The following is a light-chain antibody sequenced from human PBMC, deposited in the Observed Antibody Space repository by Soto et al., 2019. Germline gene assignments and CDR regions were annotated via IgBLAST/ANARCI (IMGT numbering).Light chain of an antibody. CDR2: GLT. J-gene: IGLJ3*02. CDR3: SSYTTSLTLV. V-gene: IGLV2-14*01. CDR1: SSDIGAYNY. Sequence: QSALTQPASVSGSPGQSITISCTGTSSDIGAYNYVSWYQQHPGKAPKLMIYGLTNRPSGVSNRFSGSKSGNTASLTISGLHAEDEADYYCSSYTTSLTLVFGGGTKLTVL.